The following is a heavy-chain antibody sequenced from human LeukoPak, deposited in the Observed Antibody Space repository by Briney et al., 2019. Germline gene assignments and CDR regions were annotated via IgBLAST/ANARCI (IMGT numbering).Heavy chain of an antibody. V-gene: IGHV3-74*01. D-gene: IGHD6-13*01. CDR3: ARGPEQLGCDY. Sequence: GGSLRLSCAASGFTFSSYWMHWVRHAPGKGLVWVSRINSDGSSRSYADSVEGRFTISRDNAKNTLYLQMNSLRAEDTAVYYCARGPEQLGCDYWGQGTLVTVSS. CDR2: INSDGSSR. CDR1: GFTFSSYW. J-gene: IGHJ4*02.